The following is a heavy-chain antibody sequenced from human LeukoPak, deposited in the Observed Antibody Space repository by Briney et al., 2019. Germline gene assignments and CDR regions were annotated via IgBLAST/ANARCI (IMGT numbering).Heavy chain of an antibody. CDR2: IYYSGST. J-gene: IGHJ5*02. CDR3: ARRYCSSTSCYGLGPWFDP. D-gene: IGHD2-2*01. Sequence: SETLSLTCTVSGGSISSGGYYWSWIRQPPGKGLEWIEYIYYSGSTYYNPSLKSRVTISVDTSKNQFSLKLSSVTAADTAVYYCARRYCSSTSCYGLGPWFDPWGQGTLVTVSS. CDR1: GGSISSGGYY. V-gene: IGHV4-30-4*08.